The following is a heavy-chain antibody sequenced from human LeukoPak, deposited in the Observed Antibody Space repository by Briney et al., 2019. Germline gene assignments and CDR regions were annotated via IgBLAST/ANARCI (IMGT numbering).Heavy chain of an antibody. CDR1: GGSISSSNW. D-gene: IGHD6-13*01. CDR3: ARLTSSWYQDWYFDL. V-gene: IGHV4-4*02. J-gene: IGHJ2*01. CDR2: IYHSGST. Sequence: PSGTLSLTCVVSGGSISSSNWWSWVRQPPEKGLEWIGEIYHSGSTNYNPSLKSRVTISVDKSKNQFSLKLSSVTATDTAVYYCARLTSSWYQDWYFDLWGRGTLVTVSS.